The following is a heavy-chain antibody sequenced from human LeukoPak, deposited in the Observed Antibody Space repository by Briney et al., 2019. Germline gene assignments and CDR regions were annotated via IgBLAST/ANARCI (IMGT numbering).Heavy chain of an antibody. D-gene: IGHD3-22*01. CDR2: IYSGGST. Sequence: GGSLRLSCAASGFTFSSYEMNWVRQAPGKGLEWVSVIYSGGSTYYADSVKGRFTISRDNSKNTLYLQMNSLRAEDTAVYYCARFGGYYYDSSGSDAFDIWGQGTMVTVSS. CDR3: ARFGGYYYDSSGSDAFDI. CDR1: GFTFSSYE. V-gene: IGHV3-53*01. J-gene: IGHJ3*02.